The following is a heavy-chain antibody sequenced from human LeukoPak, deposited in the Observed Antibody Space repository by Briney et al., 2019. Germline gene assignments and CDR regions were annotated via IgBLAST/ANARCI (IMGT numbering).Heavy chain of an antibody. J-gene: IGHJ4*02. CDR2: MNPNSGNT. V-gene: IGHV1-8*01. CDR3: ARVPTVTDFDY. D-gene: IGHD4-17*01. CDR1: GYTFTSYD. Sequence: GASVKVSCKASGYTFTSYDINWVRQATGQGLEWMGWMNPNSGNTGYAQEFQGRVTMTRNTSISTAYMELSSLRSEDTAVYYCARVPTVTDFDYWGQGTLVTVSS.